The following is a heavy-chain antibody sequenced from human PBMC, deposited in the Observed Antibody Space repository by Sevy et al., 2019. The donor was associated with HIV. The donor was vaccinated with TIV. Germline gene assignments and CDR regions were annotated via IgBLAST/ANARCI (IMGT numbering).Heavy chain of an antibody. D-gene: IGHD3-22*01. CDR2: MTGNGGST. CDR3: ARDLDSSGFSY. Sequence: GGSLRLSCAAAGFTFSGYAMSWVRQGPGKGLEWISGMTGNGGSTYYADSVKGRFTISRDNSKNTLYLQMNSLRAEDTAVYYCARDLDSSGFSYWGQGTLVTVSS. V-gene: IGHV3-23*01. CDR1: GFTFSGYA. J-gene: IGHJ4*02.